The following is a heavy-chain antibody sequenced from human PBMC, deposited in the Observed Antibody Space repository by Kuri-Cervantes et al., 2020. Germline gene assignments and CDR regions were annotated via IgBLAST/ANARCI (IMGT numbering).Heavy chain of an antibody. Sequence: GESLKISCAASGFTFSDYYMSWIRQAPGKGLEWVSYISSSGSTIYYADSVKGRFTISRDNSKNTLYLQMNSLRAEDTAVYYCAREPGSGYFFDYWGQGTLVTVSS. CDR2: ISSSGSTI. D-gene: IGHD3-22*01. CDR1: GFTFSDYY. CDR3: AREPGSGYFFDY. V-gene: IGHV3-11*04. J-gene: IGHJ4*02.